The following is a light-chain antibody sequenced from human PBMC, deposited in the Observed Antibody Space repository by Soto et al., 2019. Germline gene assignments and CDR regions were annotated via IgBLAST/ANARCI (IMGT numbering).Light chain of an antibody. CDR2: EVT. V-gene: IGLV2-8*01. CDR3: SSYAGTNTRQIL. CDR1: SSDVGGYNY. Sequence: QSVLTQPPSASGSPGQSVTISCTGTSSDVGGYNYVSWYQQHPGKAPKLMIFEVTNRPSGVPDRFSGSKSGNTASLTVSGLQAEDEADYYCSSYAGTNTRQILFGTGTKVTVL. J-gene: IGLJ1*01.